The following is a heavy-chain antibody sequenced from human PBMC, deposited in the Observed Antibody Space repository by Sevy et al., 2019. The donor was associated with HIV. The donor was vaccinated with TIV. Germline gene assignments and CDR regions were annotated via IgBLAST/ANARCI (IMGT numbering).Heavy chain of an antibody. V-gene: IGHV3-33*01. CDR1: GFTFSSYG. J-gene: IGHJ6*02. Sequence: GESLKISCAASGFTFSSYGMHWVRQAPGKGLEWVAVIWYDGSNKYYADSVKGRFTISRDNYKNTLYLQMNSLRAEDTAVYYCARGDSSSRRYYYYGMDVWGQGTTVTVSS. CDR3: ARGDSSSRRYYYYGMDV. CDR2: IWYDGSNK. D-gene: IGHD6-6*01.